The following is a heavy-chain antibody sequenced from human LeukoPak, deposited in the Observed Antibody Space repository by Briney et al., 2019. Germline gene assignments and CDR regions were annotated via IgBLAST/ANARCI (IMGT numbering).Heavy chain of an antibody. V-gene: IGHV3-23*01. CDR2: ISGSGGST. Sequence: GGSLRLSCAASGFTFSSYAMSWVRQAPGKGLEWVSAISGSGGSTYYVDSVKGRFTISRDNSKNTLYLQMNSLRAEDTAVYYCAKVIVVVPAAIGSRPDAFDIWGQGTMVTVSS. D-gene: IGHD2-2*01. CDR3: AKVIVVVPAAIGSRPDAFDI. CDR1: GFTFSSYA. J-gene: IGHJ3*02.